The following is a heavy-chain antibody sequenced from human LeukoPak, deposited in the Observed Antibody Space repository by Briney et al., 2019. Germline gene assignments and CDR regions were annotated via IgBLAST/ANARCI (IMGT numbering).Heavy chain of an antibody. CDR1: GYTFTGYY. Sequence: ASVKVSCKASGYTFTGYYMHWVRQAPGQGLEWMGWINPNSGGTNYAQKLQGRVTMTTDTSTSTAYMELRSLRSDDTAVYYCARSLALGVPVADYWGQGTLVTVSS. J-gene: IGHJ4*02. CDR2: INPNSGGT. CDR3: ARSLALGVPVADY. D-gene: IGHD2-15*01. V-gene: IGHV1-2*02.